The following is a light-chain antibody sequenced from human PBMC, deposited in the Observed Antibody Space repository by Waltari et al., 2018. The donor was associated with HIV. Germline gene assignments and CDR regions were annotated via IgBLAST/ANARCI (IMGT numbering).Light chain of an antibody. Sequence: SYELSQPPSVSVSPGQTATITCSGHKLGDKYASWYQQKPGQFPVLVIYQDKRRPSGIPERFSGSNSGNTATLTISGTQPLDEADYYCQAWDSSIVGFGGGTKLTVL. CDR2: QDK. CDR3: QAWDSSIVG. J-gene: IGLJ2*01. CDR1: KLGDKY. V-gene: IGLV3-1*01.